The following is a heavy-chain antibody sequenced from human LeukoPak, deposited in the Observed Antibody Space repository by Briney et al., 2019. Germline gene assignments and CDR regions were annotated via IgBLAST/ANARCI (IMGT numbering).Heavy chain of an antibody. V-gene: IGHV4-38-2*02. J-gene: IGHJ5*02. D-gene: IGHD1-26*01. CDR3: ARHSGGTYYVNFDP. Sequence: YPSETLSLTCTVSGYSISSGYYWGWIRQPPGKGLEWIGEINHSGSTNYNPSLKSRVTISVDTSKNQFSLKLSSVTAADTAVYYCARHSGGTYYVNFDPWGQGTLVTVSS. CDR2: INHSGST. CDR1: GYSISSGYY.